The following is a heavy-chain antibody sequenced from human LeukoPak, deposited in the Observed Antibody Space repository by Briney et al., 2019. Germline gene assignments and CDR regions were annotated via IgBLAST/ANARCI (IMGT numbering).Heavy chain of an antibody. CDR1: GFTFDDYA. Sequence: PGGSLRLSCAASGFTFDDYAMHWVRQAPGKGLEWVSGISWNSGSIGYADSVKGRFTISRDNAKNSLYLQMNSLRAEDMALYYCAKGKGYYYDSSGYLTDWGQGTLATVSS. CDR3: AKGKGYYYDSSGYLTD. J-gene: IGHJ4*02. CDR2: ISWNSGSI. V-gene: IGHV3-9*03. D-gene: IGHD3-22*01.